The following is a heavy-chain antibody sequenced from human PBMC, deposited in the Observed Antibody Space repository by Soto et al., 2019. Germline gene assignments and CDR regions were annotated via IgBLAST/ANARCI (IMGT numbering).Heavy chain of an antibody. V-gene: IGHV4-30-2*01. J-gene: IGHJ5*02. Sequence: SLTAVGSGSYISRVVSSCSSIRQPPGKGLEWIGYIYHSGSTYYNPSLKSRVTISVDRSKNQFSLKLSSVTAADTAVYYCARALVTGFLFDPWGPATLVIVS. CDR3: ARALVTGFLFDP. CDR2: IYHSGST. CDR1: GSYISRVVSS. D-gene: IGHD1-20*01.